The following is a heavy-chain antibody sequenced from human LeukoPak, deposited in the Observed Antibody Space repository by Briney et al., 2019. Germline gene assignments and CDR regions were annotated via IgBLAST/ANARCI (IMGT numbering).Heavy chain of an antibody. CDR3: TTDYYDSSGYYIFDY. CDR2: IKSKTDGGTT. J-gene: IGHJ4*02. Sequence: GGSLRLSCAASGFTVSSNYMSWVRQAPGKGLEWVGRIKSKTDGGTTDYAAPVKGRFTISRDDSKNTLYLQMNSLKTEDTAVYYCTTDYYDSSGYYIFDYWGQGTLVTVSS. V-gene: IGHV3-15*01. D-gene: IGHD3-22*01. CDR1: GFTVSSNY.